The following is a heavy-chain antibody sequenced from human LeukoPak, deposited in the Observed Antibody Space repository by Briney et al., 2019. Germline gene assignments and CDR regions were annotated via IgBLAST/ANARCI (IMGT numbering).Heavy chain of an antibody. CDR2: ISYDGSNK. CDR1: GFTFSSYG. J-gene: IGHJ4*02. D-gene: IGHD5-24*01. CDR3: ARPLEGYNFPGESGV. Sequence: PGRSLRLSCAASGFTFSSYGMHWVRQAPGKGLEWVAVISYDGSNKYYADSVKGRFTISRDNSKNTLYLQMNSLRAEDTAVYYCARPLEGYNFPGESGVWGQGTLVTVSS. V-gene: IGHV3-30*03.